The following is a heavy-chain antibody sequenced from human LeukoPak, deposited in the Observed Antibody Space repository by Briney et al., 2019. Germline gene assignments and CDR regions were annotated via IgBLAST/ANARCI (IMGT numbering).Heavy chain of an antibody. J-gene: IGHJ4*02. CDR3: ARRDLSDGRWLFLDY. Sequence: GGSLRLSCAVSEFTFSSHPMNWVRQAPGKGLEWVSSISGSGSTTHYADSVKGRFTISRDNSKNTLYLQMNDLRAEDTAIYYCARRDLSDGRWLFLDYWGQGTLVTVSS. V-gene: IGHV3-23*01. CDR2: ISGSGSTT. CDR1: EFTFSSHP. D-gene: IGHD3-22*01.